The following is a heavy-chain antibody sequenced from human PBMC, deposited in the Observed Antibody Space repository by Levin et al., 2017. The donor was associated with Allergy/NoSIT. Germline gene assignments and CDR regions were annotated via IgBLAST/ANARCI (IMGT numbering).Heavy chain of an antibody. D-gene: IGHD2-8*01. CDR3: ARNTNWIDY. CDR2: VRSKAYGGTT. CDR1: EFTFGDYG. Sequence: SGGSLRLSCTVSEFTFGDYGISWFRQAPGKGLEWVGFVRSKAYGGTTEYAASVKGRFTISRDDSKSIAYVQMNSLKTEDTAVYYCARNTNWIDYWGQGTLVTVSS. J-gene: IGHJ4*02. V-gene: IGHV3-49*03.